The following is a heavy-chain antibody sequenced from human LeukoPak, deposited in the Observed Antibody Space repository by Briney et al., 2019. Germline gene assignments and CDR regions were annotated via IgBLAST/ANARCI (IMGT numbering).Heavy chain of an antibody. D-gene: IGHD6-13*01. CDR1: GFTFSSYA. J-gene: IGHJ4*02. CDR2: ISYDGSNK. V-gene: IGHV3-30-3*01. Sequence: GGSLRLSCAASGFTFSSYAMHWVRQAPGKGLEWVAVISYDGSNKYYADSVKGRFTISRDNSKNTLYLQMNSLRAEDTAVYYCAKEPLAAAGPPYFDYWGQGTLVTVSS. CDR3: AKEPLAAAGPPYFDY.